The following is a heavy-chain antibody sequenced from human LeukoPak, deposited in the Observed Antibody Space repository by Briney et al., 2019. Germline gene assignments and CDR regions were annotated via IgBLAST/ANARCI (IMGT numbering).Heavy chain of an antibody. CDR3: AVSGWYYMGYFDY. CDR2: IYYSGST. Sequence: PSETLSLTCTVSDDSISNYYWSWIRQPPGKGLEWIGYIYYSGSTNYNPSLKSRVTISVDTSKNQFSLKLSSVTAADTAVYYCAVSGWYYMGYFDYWGQGTLVTVSS. D-gene: IGHD6-19*01. J-gene: IGHJ4*02. CDR1: DDSISNYY. V-gene: IGHV4-59*01.